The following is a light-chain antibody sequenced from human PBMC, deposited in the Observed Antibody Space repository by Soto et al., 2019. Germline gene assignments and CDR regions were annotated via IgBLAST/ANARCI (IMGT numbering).Light chain of an antibody. J-gene: IGKJ5*01. V-gene: IGKV3-15*01. CDR2: GAS. CDR3: QQYGNSPIT. Sequence: IVMTQSPATLSVSPGEGASLSCRASQSVISNLAWYQQKPGQAPRLLIYGASARATGIPARFSGSGSGTDFTLTVSRLEPEDFALYYCQQYGNSPITFGQGTRLEIK. CDR1: QSVISN.